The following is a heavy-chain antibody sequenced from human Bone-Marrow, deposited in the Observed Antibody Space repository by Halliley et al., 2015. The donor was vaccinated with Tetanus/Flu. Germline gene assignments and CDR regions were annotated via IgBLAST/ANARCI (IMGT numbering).Heavy chain of an antibody. D-gene: IGHD6-13*01. J-gene: IGHJ4*01. CDR2: VSSDGGST. CDR3: ARQSMASSGWSGFDY. V-gene: IGHV3-64*01. CDR1: GFTFSTYD. Sequence: SLRLSCAASGFTFSTYDMNWVRQAPGKGLEYVSGVSSDGGSTYYGNSVKGRFSISRDNSKNMVYLQRGSLRGEDTAVYYCARQSMASSGWSGFDYWGHGTLVTVSA.